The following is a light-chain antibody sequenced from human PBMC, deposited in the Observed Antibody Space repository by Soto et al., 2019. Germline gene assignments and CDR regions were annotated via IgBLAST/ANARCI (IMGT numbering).Light chain of an antibody. J-gene: IGKJ2*01. V-gene: IGKV3-20*01. CDR2: GAS. Sequence: EIVLTQSPDTLSLSPGERATLSCRASQSVSSSYLAWYQQKPGQAPRLLIYGASSRATGIPDTFSGSGSGTDFTLTISRLEPEDFAVYYCQQYGSSPPYTFGQGTKLEIK. CDR1: QSVSSSY. CDR3: QQYGSSPPYT.